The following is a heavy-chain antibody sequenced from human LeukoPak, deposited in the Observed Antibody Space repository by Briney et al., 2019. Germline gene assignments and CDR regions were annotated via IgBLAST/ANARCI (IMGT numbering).Heavy chain of an antibody. V-gene: IGHV1-2*02. J-gene: IGHJ4*02. Sequence: ASVKVSCKASGYTFTGYYMHWVRQAPGQGLEWMGWINPNSGGTNYAQKFQGRVTMTRDTSISTAYMELSRLRSDDTAVYYCARVFDYDISTGYYPLFDYWGQGTLVTVSS. CDR3: ARVFDYDISTGYYPLFDY. CDR2: INPNSGGT. CDR1: GYTFTGYY. D-gene: IGHD3-9*01.